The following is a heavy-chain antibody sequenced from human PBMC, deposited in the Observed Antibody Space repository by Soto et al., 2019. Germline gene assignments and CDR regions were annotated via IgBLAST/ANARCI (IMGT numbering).Heavy chain of an antibody. CDR1: GFTFSSYS. CDR3: ARELGDVVVVAAIPGDAFDI. CDR2: ISSSSSYI. J-gene: IGHJ3*02. V-gene: IGHV3-21*01. D-gene: IGHD2-15*01. Sequence: EVQLVESGGGLVKPGGSLRLSCAASGFTFSSYSMNWVRQAPGKGLEWVSSISSSSSYIYYADSVKGRFTISRDNAKNSLYLQMNSLRAEDTAVYYSARELGDVVVVAAIPGDAFDIWGQGTMVTVSS.